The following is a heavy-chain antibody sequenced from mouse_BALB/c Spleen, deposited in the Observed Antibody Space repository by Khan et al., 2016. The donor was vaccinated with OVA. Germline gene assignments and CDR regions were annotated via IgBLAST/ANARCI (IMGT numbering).Heavy chain of an antibody. V-gene: IGHV2-2*01. CDR1: GFSLTTYG. D-gene: IGHD2-12*01. CDR3: ARNSYRYDFTY. CDR2: IWSGGRT. J-gene: IGHJ3*01. Sequence: QVQLKQSGPGLVQPSQSLSITCTVSGFSLTTYGIHWVRQSPGKGLEWLGVIWSGGRTDYTAPFISRLSISTDNSKSQVFFKRNSLKVDDTARYYCARNSYRYDFTYWGKGTLVTVSA.